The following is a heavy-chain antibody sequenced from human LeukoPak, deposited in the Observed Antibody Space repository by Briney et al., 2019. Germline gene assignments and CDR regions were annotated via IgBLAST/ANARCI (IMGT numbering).Heavy chain of an antibody. D-gene: IGHD2-15*01. Sequence: GGSLRLSCAASGFTFSSYWMHWVRQAPGKGLVWVSRINSDGSITNYADSVKGRFTISRDNAKNTLYLQMNGLRAEDTAVYYCATSTYCSGGSCYSRTFQYWGQGTLVTVSS. J-gene: IGHJ4*02. V-gene: IGHV3-74*01. CDR1: GFTFSSYW. CDR3: ATSTYCSGGSCYSRTFQY. CDR2: INSDGSIT.